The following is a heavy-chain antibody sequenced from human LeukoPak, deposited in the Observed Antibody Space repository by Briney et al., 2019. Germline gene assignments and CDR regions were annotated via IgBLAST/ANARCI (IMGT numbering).Heavy chain of an antibody. CDR2: ISSSGSTI. V-gene: IGHV3-11*04. Sequence: GGSLRLSCAASGFTFSDYYMSWIRQAPGKGLEWVSYISSSGSTIYYADSVKGRFTISRGNAKNSLYLQMNSLRAEDTAVYYCARSATIFGVVIIRGYYYMDVWGKGTTVTVSS. J-gene: IGHJ6*03. D-gene: IGHD3-3*01. CDR3: ARSATIFGVVIIRGYYYMDV. CDR1: GFTFSDYY.